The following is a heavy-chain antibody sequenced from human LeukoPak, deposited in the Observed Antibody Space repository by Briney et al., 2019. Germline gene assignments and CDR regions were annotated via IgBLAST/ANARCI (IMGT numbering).Heavy chain of an antibody. CDR3: AKDDLGELSLGFDY. CDR2: ISYDGSNK. V-gene: IGHV3-30*18. Sequence: PGGSLRLSCAASGSTFSSYGMHWVRQAPGKGLEWVAVISYDGSNKYYADSVKGRFTISRDNSKNTLYLQMNSLRAEDTAVYYCAKDDLGELSLGFDYWGQGTLVIVSS. CDR1: GSTFSSYG. D-gene: IGHD3-16*02. J-gene: IGHJ4*02.